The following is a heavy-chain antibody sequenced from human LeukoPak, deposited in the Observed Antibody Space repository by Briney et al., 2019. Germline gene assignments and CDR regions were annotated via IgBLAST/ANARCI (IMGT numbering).Heavy chain of an antibody. CDR2: IKEDGTEK. V-gene: IGHV3-7*01. D-gene: IGHD6-19*01. CDR3: ASSPDNGWLLMLFFDH. CDR1: TFSFSNKW. J-gene: IGHJ4*02. Sequence: RRSMTLSRALSTFSFSNKWMSWDRQAPGKGLEWVATIKEDGTEKDYVVSVRGRFTISRDNAKNSLFLQMKRLRPDDTAVYYCASSPDNGWLLMLFFDHWGRGTLVNVFS.